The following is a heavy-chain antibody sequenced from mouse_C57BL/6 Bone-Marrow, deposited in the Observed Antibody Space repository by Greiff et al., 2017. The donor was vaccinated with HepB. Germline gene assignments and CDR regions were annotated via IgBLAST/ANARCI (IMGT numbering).Heavy chain of an antibody. CDR1: GYTFTDYY. Sequence: EVQLQQSGPELVKPGASVKISCKASGYTFTDYYMNWVKQSHGKSLEWIGDINPNNGGTNYNQKFKGKATLTVDKSSSTAYMELRSLTSEDSAVYYGAREEYDGDWFAYWGQGTLVTVSA. CDR3: AREEYDGDWFAY. J-gene: IGHJ3*01. CDR2: INPNNGGT. V-gene: IGHV1-26*01. D-gene: IGHD2-14*01.